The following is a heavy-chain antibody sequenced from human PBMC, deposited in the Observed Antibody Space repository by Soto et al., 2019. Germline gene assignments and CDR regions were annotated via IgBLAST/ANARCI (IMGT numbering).Heavy chain of an antibody. V-gene: IGHV1-69*01. Sequence: QVQLVQSGAEVKKPGASVKVSCKASGYTFTSYDINWVRQATGQGLEWMGWMNPIFGTANYAQKFQGRVTITADESTSTAYMELSSLRSEDTAVYYCARGTYNWNDVDYWGQGTLVTVSS. D-gene: IGHD1-1*01. CDR1: GYTFTSYD. CDR2: MNPIFGTA. CDR3: ARGTYNWNDVDY. J-gene: IGHJ4*02.